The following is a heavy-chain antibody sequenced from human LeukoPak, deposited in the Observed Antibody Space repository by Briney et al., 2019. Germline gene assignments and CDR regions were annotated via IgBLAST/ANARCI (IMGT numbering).Heavy chain of an antibody. V-gene: IGHV1-2*02. CDR3: ARDKSLRSLYSYPDY. Sequence: ASVKVSCKASGYTFTGYYMHWVRQAPGQGLEWMGWINPNSGGTSYAQKFQGRVTMTRDTSISTAYMELSRLRSDDTAVYYCARDKSLRSLYSYPDYWGQGTLVTVSS. D-gene: IGHD5-18*01. CDR2: INPNSGGT. CDR1: GYTFTGYY. J-gene: IGHJ4*02.